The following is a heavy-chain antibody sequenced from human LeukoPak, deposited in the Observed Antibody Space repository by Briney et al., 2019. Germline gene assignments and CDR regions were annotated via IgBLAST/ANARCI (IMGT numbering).Heavy chain of an antibody. CDR3: AKESRLGGASGSHHFYS. V-gene: IGHV4-4*07. J-gene: IGHJ4*02. CDR2: IYTRGNT. Sequence: PSETLSLTCTVSGAPVNFYYLSWIRHSAEKGLEWIGRIYTRGNTNYNPSLKSRVTLSVDTSRNQFSLMLSSVTAADTAVYYCAKESRLGGASGSHHFYSWGQGVLVTVSS. CDR1: GAPVNFYY. D-gene: IGHD3-10*01.